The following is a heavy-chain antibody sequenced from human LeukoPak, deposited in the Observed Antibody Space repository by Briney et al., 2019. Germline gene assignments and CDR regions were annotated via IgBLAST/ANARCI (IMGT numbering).Heavy chain of an antibody. D-gene: IGHD3-3*01. CDR1: GFTFSSYS. CDR3: ARDDKMDYDFWSGYSGSTYGMDV. V-gene: IGHV3-21*01. CDR2: ISSSSSCI. J-gene: IGHJ6*02. Sequence: PGGSLRLSCAASGFTFSSYSMNWVRQAPGKGLEWVSSISSSSSCIYYADSVKGRFTISRDNAKNSLYLQMNSLRAEDTAVYYCARDDKMDYDFWSGYSGSTYGMDVWGQGTTVTVSS.